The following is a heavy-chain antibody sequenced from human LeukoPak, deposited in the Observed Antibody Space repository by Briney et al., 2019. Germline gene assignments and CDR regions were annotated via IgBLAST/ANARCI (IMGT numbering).Heavy chain of an antibody. D-gene: IGHD2-2*01. J-gene: IGHJ6*03. CDR1: GFTFSSYW. Sequence: GGSLRLSCAASGFTFSSYWMHWVRQAPGKGLVWVSRVNTDGSSTSYADSVKGRFTISRDNAKNTLYLQMNSLRAEDTAVYYCARWSIVPANYYYYSMDVWGKGTTVTVSS. V-gene: IGHV3-74*01. CDR3: ARWSIVPANYYYYSMDV. CDR2: VNTDGSST.